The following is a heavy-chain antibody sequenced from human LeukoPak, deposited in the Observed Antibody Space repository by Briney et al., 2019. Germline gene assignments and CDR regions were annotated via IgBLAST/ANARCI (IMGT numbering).Heavy chain of an antibody. CDR3: ARVAYYYGSGSYIRY. V-gene: IGHV1-3*01. CDR2: INAGNGNT. Sequence: ASVKVSCKASGYTFTSYAMRWVRQAPGQRLEWMGWINAGNGNTKYSQKFQGRVTITRDTSASTAYMELSSLRSEDTAVYYCARVAYYYGSGSYIRYWGQGTLVTVSS. D-gene: IGHD3-10*01. CDR1: GYTFTSYA. J-gene: IGHJ4*02.